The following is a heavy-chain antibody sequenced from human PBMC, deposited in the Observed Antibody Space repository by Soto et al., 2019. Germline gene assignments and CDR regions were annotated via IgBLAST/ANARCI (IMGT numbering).Heavy chain of an antibody. J-gene: IGHJ6*02. V-gene: IGHV1-69*01. CDR3: ARGRLLWFGETIGGAYYYYGMDV. CDR1: GGTFSSYA. Sequence: QVQLVQSGAEVKKPGSSVKVSCKASGGTFSSYAISWVRQAPGQGLEWMGGIIPIFGTANYAQKFQGRVTITADESTRTAYMELSSLRSEDTAVYYCARGRLLWFGETIGGAYYYYGMDVWGQGTTVTVSS. D-gene: IGHD3-10*01. CDR2: IIPIFGTA.